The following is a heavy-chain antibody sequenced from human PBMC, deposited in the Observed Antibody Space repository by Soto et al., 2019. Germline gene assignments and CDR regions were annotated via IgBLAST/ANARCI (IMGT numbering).Heavy chain of an antibody. V-gene: IGHV4-59*01. D-gene: IGHD1-20*01. Sequence: ETWTLTCTVSGDAISNDYWSWIRQTPGRGLEGIGCVHESGSTDYNPSLKGRVTISLHTSKSQFSLSLRSATAADTATYYCARGTRALITSFFAYRGQG. J-gene: IGHJ4*02. CDR3: ARGTRALITSFFAY. CDR1: GDAISNDY. CDR2: VHESGST.